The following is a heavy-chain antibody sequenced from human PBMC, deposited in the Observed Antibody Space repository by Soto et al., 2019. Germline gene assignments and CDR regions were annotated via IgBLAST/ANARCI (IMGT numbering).Heavy chain of an antibody. J-gene: IGHJ4*02. Sequence: SETLSLTCTVSGGSISSSSYYWGWIRHPPGKGLEWIGSIYYSGSTYYNPSLKSRVTISVDTSKNQFSLKLSSVTAADTAVYYCARSGTQDMVRGVTVDYWGQGTLVTVSS. CDR2: IYYSGST. V-gene: IGHV4-39*01. CDR1: GGSISSSSYY. CDR3: ARSGTQDMVRGVTVDY. D-gene: IGHD3-10*01.